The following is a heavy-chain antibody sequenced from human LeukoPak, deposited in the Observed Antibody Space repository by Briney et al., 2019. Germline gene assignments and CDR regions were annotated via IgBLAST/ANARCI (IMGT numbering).Heavy chain of an antibody. Sequence: HLETLSLTCTVSGGSISSYYWSWIRQPPGKGLEWIGYIYYSGSTNYNPSLKSRVTISVDTSKNQFSLKLSSVTAADTAVYYCARAVSGRFDYWGQGTLVTVSS. CDR2: IYYSGST. CDR3: ARAVSGRFDY. D-gene: IGHD6-19*01. J-gene: IGHJ4*02. CDR1: GGSISSYY. V-gene: IGHV4-59*01.